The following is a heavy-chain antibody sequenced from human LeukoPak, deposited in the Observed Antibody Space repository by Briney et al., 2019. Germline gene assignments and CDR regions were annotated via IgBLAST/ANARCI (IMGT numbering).Heavy chain of an antibody. CDR1: GGSISSHY. J-gene: IGHJ3*02. Sequence: SETLSLTCTVSGGSISSHYWSWIRQPPGKGLEWIGYIYYRGSTNYNPSLKSRVTISVDTSKNQFSLKLSSVTAADTAVYYCARDAPRYYDSSGYYGDGAFDIWGQGTMVTVSS. V-gene: IGHV4-59*11. D-gene: IGHD3-22*01. CDR2: IYYRGST. CDR3: ARDAPRYYDSSGYYGDGAFDI.